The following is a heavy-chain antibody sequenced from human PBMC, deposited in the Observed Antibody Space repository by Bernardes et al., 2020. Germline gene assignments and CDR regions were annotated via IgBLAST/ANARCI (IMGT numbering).Heavy chain of an antibody. D-gene: IGHD2-21*01. Sequence: SEPLSLTCAVYGGSFSGYYWSWIRQPPGKGLEWIGEINHSGSTNYNPSLKSRVTISVDTSKNQFSLKLSSVTAADTAVYYCARGGGRLNYYYYYYMDVWGKGTTVTVSS. V-gene: IGHV4-34*01. J-gene: IGHJ6*03. CDR1: GGSFSGYY. CDR2: INHSGST. CDR3: ARGGGRLNYYYYYYMDV.